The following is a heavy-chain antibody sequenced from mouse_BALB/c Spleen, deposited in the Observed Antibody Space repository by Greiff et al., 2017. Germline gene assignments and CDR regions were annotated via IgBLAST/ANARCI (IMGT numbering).Heavy chain of an antibody. D-gene: IGHD1-1*01. CDR3: ARGITTVPYYFDY. CDR1: GFSLTSYG. J-gene: IGHJ2*01. CDR2: IWAGGST. Sequence: QVQLKESGPGLVAPSQSLSITCTVSGFSLTSYGVHWVRQPPGKGLEWLGVIWAGGSTNYNSALMSRLSISKDNSKSQVFLKMNSLQTDDTAMYYCARGITTVPYYFDYWGQGTTLTVSS. V-gene: IGHV2-9*02.